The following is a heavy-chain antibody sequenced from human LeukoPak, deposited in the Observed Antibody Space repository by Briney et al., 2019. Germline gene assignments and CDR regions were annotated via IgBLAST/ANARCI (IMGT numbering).Heavy chain of an antibody. CDR3: ARDRNDYVWGSYKADY. J-gene: IGHJ4*02. D-gene: IGHD3-16*01. CDR1: GFTFSSYS. CDR2: ISSSSSTI. Sequence: PGGSLRLSCAASGFTFSSYSMNWVRQAPGKGLEWVSYISSSSSTIYYADSVKGRFTISRDNVKNSLYVQMNSLRAEDTAVYYCARDRNDYVWGSYKADYWGQGTLVTVSS. V-gene: IGHV3-48*04.